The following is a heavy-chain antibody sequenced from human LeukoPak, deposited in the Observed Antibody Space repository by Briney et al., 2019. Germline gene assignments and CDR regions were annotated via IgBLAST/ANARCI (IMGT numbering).Heavy chain of an antibody. D-gene: IGHD3-22*01. CDR2: LRHSGQRN. CDR1: GFSFSNYA. CDR3: AKRDYYDSSGYSPLFDN. Sequence: PGVSLRLSCAASGFSFSNYAMSWVRQAPGKGLEWVSGLRHSGQRNHNADSVKGRFIISRDNSKNTLYLQMNSLRAEDTALYCCAKRDYYDSSGYSPLFDNWGQAILVT. V-gene: IGHV3-23*01. J-gene: IGHJ4*02.